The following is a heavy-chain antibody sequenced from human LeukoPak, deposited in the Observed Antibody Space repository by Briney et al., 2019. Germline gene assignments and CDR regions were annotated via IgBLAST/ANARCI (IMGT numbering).Heavy chain of an antibody. Sequence: SVKVSCKASGGTFSSYAISWVRQAPGQGLEWMGGIIPIFGTAIYAQKFQGRVTITADESTGTAYMELSSLGSEDTAVYYCARDRPGRYCSNISCYSASPFDPWGQGTLVTVSS. D-gene: IGHD2-2*02. CDR2: IIPIFGTA. V-gene: IGHV1-69*13. CDR3: ARDRPGRYCSNISCYSASPFDP. J-gene: IGHJ5*02. CDR1: GGTFSSYA.